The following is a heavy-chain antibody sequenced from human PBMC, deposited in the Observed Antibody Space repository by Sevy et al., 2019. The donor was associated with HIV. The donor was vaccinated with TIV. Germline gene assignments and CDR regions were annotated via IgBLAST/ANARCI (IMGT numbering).Heavy chain of an antibody. CDR1: GFTFSDYT. D-gene: IGHD3-16*02. CDR3: ARDKGESSSSFLGELSY. Sequence: GGSLRLSCAASGFTFSDYTIHWVRQAPGKGLEWVAVISSDGRNKYYADSVKARFTISRDNSKNTLYLQMNSLGSEDTALYYCARDKGESSSSFLGELSYWGQGTLVTVSS. CDR2: ISSDGRNK. J-gene: IGHJ4*02. V-gene: IGHV3-30*04.